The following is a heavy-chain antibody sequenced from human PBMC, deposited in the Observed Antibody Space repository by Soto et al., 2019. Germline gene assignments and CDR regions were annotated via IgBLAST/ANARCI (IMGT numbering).Heavy chain of an antibody. CDR3: SRGRRWLRPDNWRDS. V-gene: IGHV1-69*02. CDR1: GGTFSSYT. J-gene: IGHJ5*01. CDR2: IIPILGIA. D-gene: IGHD5-12*01. Sequence: QVQLVQSGAEVKKPGSSVNVSCKVSGGTFSSYTICWVRQAPGQGLEWMGRIIPILGIANYAQKLQGRVTITADKSTSTAYMELSSLMTEDTTVYYYSRGRRWLRPDNWRDSWGQGTLVTVSS.